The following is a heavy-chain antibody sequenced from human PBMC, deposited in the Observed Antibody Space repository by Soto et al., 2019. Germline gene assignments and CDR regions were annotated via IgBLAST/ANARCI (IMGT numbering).Heavy chain of an antibody. V-gene: IGHV1-18*04. D-gene: IGHD6-6*01. CDR3: ARRPYSSSSRWFDP. CDR2: ISAYNGNT. Sequence: ASVKVSCKASGYTFTSYGISWVRQAPGQGLEWMGWISAYNGNTNYAQKLQGRVTMTTDTSTSTAYMELRSLRSDDTAVYYGARRPYSSSSRWFDPWGQGTLVTVSS. J-gene: IGHJ5*02. CDR1: GYTFTSYG.